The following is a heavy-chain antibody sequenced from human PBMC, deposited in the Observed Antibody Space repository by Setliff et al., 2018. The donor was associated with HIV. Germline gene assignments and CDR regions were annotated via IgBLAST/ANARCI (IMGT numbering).Heavy chain of an antibody. D-gene: IGHD3-22*01. CDR2: IFHSGST. J-gene: IGHJ6*02. V-gene: IGHV4-38-2*01. CDR1: GYSISSGYY. CDR3: ARSRTSSGYYGVTGYGMDV. Sequence: SETLSLTCAVSGYSISSGYYWGWIRQPPGKGLQWIGSIFHSGSTNYNPSLKSRVTILVDTSKNQFSLKLSSVTAADTAVYYCARSRTSSGYYGVTGYGMDVWGQGTTVTVSS.